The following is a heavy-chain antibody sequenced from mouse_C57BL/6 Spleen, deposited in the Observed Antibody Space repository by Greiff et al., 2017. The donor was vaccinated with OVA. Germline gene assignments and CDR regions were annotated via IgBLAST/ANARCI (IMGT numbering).Heavy chain of an antibody. D-gene: IGHD1-1*01. Sequence: QVQLQQPGAELVKPGASVKLSCKASGYTFTSYWMQWVKQRPGQGLEWIGEIDPSDSYTHYNQKFKGKATLTVDTSSSTAYMQLSSQTSEDSAVYYCASSSRGFAYWGQGTLVTVSA. CDR1: GYTFTSYW. V-gene: IGHV1-50*01. CDR3: ASSSRGFAY. J-gene: IGHJ3*01. CDR2: IDPSDSYT.